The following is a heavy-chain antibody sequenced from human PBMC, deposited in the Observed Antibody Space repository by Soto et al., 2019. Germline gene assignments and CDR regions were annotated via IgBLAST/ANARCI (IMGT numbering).Heavy chain of an antibody. J-gene: IGHJ4*02. Sequence: SGPTLVNPTQTLTLTCSSSGFSLSTRGVGVGWIRQPPGKALEWLAVIYWDDSKHYSPSLKNRLTITKDTSKNQVVLTMTNMDPVDTATYYCAHYDYGGLVYWGQGALVTVSS. V-gene: IGHV2-5*02. D-gene: IGHD4-17*01. CDR2: IYWDDSK. CDR1: GFSLSTRGVG. CDR3: AHYDYGGLVY.